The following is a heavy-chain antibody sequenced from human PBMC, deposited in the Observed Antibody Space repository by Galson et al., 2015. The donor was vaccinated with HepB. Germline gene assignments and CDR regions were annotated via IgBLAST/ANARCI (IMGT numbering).Heavy chain of an antibody. Sequence: SETLSLTCAVSGGSISSSNWWSWVRQPPGKGLEWIGEIYHSGSTNYNPSLKSRVTISVDKSKNQFSLKLSSVTAADTAVYYCAGDYDDDDAFDIWGQGTMVTVSS. CDR3: AGDYDDDDAFDI. D-gene: IGHD5-12*01. J-gene: IGHJ3*02. CDR1: GGSISSSNW. CDR2: IYHSGST. V-gene: IGHV4-4*02.